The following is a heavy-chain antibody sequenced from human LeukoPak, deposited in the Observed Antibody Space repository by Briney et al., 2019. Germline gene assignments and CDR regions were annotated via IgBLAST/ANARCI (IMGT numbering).Heavy chain of an antibody. CDR1: GFTFSSYE. V-gene: IGHV3-48*03. D-gene: IGHD5-24*01. CDR2: ISNSGSTI. J-gene: IGHJ4*02. Sequence: PGGSLRLSCAASGFTFSSYEMHWVRRAPGKGLEWVSYISNSGSTIYYANSVKGRFTISRDNAKNSLCLQMNSLRGEDTAVYYCVREKAGDGYNFDYWGQGTLVTVSS. CDR3: VREKAGDGYNFDY.